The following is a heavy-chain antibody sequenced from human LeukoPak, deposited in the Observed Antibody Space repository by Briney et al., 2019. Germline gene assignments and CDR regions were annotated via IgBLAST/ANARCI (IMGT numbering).Heavy chain of an antibody. V-gene: IGHV4-59*01. D-gene: IGHD2-2*01. J-gene: IGHJ6*02. CDR1: GGSISSYY. CDR2: IYYSGST. Sequence: SETLSLTCTVSGGSISSYYWSWIRQPPGRGLEWIGYIYYSGSTNCNPSLKSRVTISVDTSKNQFSLKLSSVTAADTAVYYCARDTYCSSTSCYVGDYYYGMDVWGQGTTVTVSS. CDR3: ARDTYCSSTSCYVGDYYYGMDV.